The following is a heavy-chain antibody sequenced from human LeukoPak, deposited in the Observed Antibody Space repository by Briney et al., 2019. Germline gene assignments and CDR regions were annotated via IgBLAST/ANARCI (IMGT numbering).Heavy chain of an antibody. Sequence: GGSLRLSCAASGFTFDDYAMHWVRQAPGKGLEWVSLISWDGGSSYYADSVKGRFTISRDNSKNSLYLQMNSLRPEDTALYHCARVRGWFGEVTPYFDYWGQGTLVTVSS. CDR1: GFTFDDYA. CDR2: ISWDGGSS. D-gene: IGHD3-10*01. CDR3: ARVRGWFGEVTPYFDY. V-gene: IGHV3-43D*03. J-gene: IGHJ4*02.